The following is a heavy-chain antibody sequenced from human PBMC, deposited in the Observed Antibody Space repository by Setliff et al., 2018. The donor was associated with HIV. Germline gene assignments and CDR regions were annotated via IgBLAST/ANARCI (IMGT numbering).Heavy chain of an antibody. CDR3: ARDHHSGRGSNFPWYSDL. CDR2: ITSYNGNT. D-gene: IGHD1-26*01. J-gene: IGHJ2*01. V-gene: IGHV1-18*01. CDR1: GYDFTSHG. Sequence: ASVKVSCKASGYDFTSHGITWVRQAPGQGLEWMGWITSYNGNTNYAKKFKGRVTMTTDTSTSIAYMELKSLRSEDTAVYYCARDHHSGRGSNFPWYSDLWGRGTLVTVSS.